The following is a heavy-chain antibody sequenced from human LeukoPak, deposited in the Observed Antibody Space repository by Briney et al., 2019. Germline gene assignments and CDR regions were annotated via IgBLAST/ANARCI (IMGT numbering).Heavy chain of an antibody. CDR1: GFIFRSYA. CDR3: ARDLLWLGEGMDV. Sequence: PGGSLRLSCVGSGFIFRSYAVTWVRQAPGKGLEWVSSITANGDATYYADSVKGRFTISRDNSKNTLYLQMNSLRAEDTAVYYCARDLLWLGEGMDVWGQGTTVTVSS. CDR2: ITANGDAT. D-gene: IGHD3-10*01. J-gene: IGHJ6*02. V-gene: IGHV3-23*01.